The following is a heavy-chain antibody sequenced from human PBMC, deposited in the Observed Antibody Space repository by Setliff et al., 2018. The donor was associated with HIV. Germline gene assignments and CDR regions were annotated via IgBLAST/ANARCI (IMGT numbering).Heavy chain of an antibody. D-gene: IGHD3-10*01. CDR3: ARAGIKEDAFDI. V-gene: IGHV4-39*02. Sequence: PSETLSLTCTVSGGPVSNTTYYWGWIRQPPGKGLEWIGNIYYTGSTYYNPSLKSRVTVSVDTSKNQFSLKLTSVTVADTAVFYCARAGIKEDAFDIWGQGTMVTVSS. CDR1: GGPVSNTTYY. CDR2: IYYTGST. J-gene: IGHJ3*02.